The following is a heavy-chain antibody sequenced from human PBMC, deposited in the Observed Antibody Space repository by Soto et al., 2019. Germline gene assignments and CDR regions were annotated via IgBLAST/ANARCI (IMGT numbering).Heavy chain of an antibody. CDR1: GGSISSSSYY. V-gene: IGHV4-39*07. CDR2: IYYSGST. Sequence: PSETLSLTCTVSGGSISSSSYYWGWIRQPPGKGLEWIGSIYYSGSTYYNPSLKSRVTISVDTSKNQFSLKLSSVTAADTAVYYCARDLKVLAARPNYYYGMDVWGQGTTVTVSS. J-gene: IGHJ6*02. CDR3: ARDLKVLAARPNYYYGMDV. D-gene: IGHD6-6*01.